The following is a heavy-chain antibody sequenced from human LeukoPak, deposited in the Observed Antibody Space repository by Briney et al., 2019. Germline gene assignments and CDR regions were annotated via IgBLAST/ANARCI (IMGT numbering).Heavy chain of an antibody. CDR1: GFGVSNNY. CDR2: IYSGAAT. Sequence: GGSLRLSCTASGFGVSNNYMSWVRQAPGKGLEWVAVIYSGAATFYADAVKGRFSLSRDNSQNALFLQMNSLKVEDSAVYYCARDPGLNAFDVWGQGTMVTVSS. J-gene: IGHJ3*01. CDR3: ARDPGLNAFDV. V-gene: IGHV3-53*01.